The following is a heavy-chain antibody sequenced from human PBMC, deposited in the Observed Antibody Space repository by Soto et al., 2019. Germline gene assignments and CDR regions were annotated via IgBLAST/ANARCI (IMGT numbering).Heavy chain of an antibody. J-gene: IGHJ4*02. CDR3: AKDNSGYSLGYFDY. V-gene: IGHV3-23*01. CDR2: ISGSGGST. Sequence: EVQLLESGGGLVQPGGSLRLSCAASGFPFSSYAMSWVRKAPGKGLEWVSAISGSGGSTYYADSVKGRFTISRDNSKNTLYLQMNSLRAEDTAVYYCAKDNSGYSLGYFDYWGQGTLVTVSS. CDR1: GFPFSSYA. D-gene: IGHD7-27*01.